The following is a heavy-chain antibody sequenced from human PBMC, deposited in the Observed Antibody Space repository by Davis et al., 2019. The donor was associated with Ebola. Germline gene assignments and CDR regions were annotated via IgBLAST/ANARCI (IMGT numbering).Heavy chain of an antibody. Sequence: GESLKISCATSGFAFNTHTMNWVRQAPGKGLEWVSSISSSSNYRHYADSVRGRFTISRDNAKNSLYLQMDSLRAEDTAVYYCARDWVGKDYDILTGLDYWGRGTLVTVSS. J-gene: IGHJ4*02. CDR2: ISSSSNYR. CDR3: ARDWVGKDYDILTGLDY. V-gene: IGHV3-21*01. CDR1: GFAFNTHT. D-gene: IGHD3-9*01.